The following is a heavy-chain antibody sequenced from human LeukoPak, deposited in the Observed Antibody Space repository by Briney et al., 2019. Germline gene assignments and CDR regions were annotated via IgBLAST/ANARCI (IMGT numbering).Heavy chain of an antibody. J-gene: IGHJ4*02. CDR3: ARERPDYSDDSVYPGD. CDR1: GYDFTSYR. CDR2: ISTYTGDT. V-gene: IGHV1-18*01. D-gene: IGHD3-22*01. Sequence: GASVKVSCKASGYDFTSYRISWVRQAPGQGLEWMGWISTYTGDTNYAQKLQGRVTMTTDTSTSTAYMELRSLRSDDTAVYYCARERPDYSDDSVYPGDWGQGTLVTVSS.